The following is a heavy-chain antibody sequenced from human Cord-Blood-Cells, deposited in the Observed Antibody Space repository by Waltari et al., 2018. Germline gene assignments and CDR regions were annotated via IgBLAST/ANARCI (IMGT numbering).Heavy chain of an antibody. Sequence: QVQLVQSGAEVKKPGASVKVSCKVSGYTLTELSLPWVRQAPGTGLEWMGGVDPEDGETIYAQKFQGRVTMTEDTSTDTAYMELSSLRSEDTAVYYCATGAVRRRWFDPWGQGTLVTVSS. CDR2: VDPEDGET. CDR1: GYTLTELS. J-gene: IGHJ5*02. CDR3: ATGAVRRRWFDP. V-gene: IGHV1-24*01. D-gene: IGHD3-10*01.